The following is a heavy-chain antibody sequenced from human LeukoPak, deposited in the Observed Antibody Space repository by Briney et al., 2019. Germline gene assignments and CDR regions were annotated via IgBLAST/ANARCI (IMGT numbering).Heavy chain of an antibody. V-gene: IGHV3-21*01. CDR3: ARDSLSVDAFDI. CDR1: GFTFSSYS. J-gene: IGHJ3*02. D-gene: IGHD3-16*02. Sequence: PGGSLRLSCAASGFTFSSYSMNWVRQAPGKGLEWVSSITSSSSYIYYADSVKGRFTISRDNAKNSLYLQMNSLRAEGTAVYYCARDSLSVDAFDIWGQGTMVTVSS. CDR2: ITSSSSYI.